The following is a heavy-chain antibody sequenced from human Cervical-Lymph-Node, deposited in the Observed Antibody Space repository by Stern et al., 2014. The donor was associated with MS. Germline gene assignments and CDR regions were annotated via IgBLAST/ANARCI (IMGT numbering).Heavy chain of an antibody. D-gene: IGHD3-10*01. Sequence: QVQLVESGAEVKKPGASVKVSCKASGYTFTRYDINWVRQATGQGLEWMGWMNPNSGNTGYAQKFQGRVTMTRNTSISTAYMELSSLRSEDTAVYYCARDCKLRRFGSRGWFDPWGQGTLVTVSS. V-gene: IGHV1-8*01. J-gene: IGHJ5*02. CDR2: MNPNSGNT. CDR1: GYTFTRYD. CDR3: ARDCKLRRFGSRGWFDP.